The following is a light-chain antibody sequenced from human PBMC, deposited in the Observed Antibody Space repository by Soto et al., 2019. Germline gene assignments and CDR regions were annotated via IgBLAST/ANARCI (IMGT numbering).Light chain of an antibody. CDR3: QQYESGWT. J-gene: IGKJ1*01. Sequence: DIQMTQSPSTLSASVGDRITITCRASQSISSWLAWYQQKPGKAPNLLIYKASSSESGVPSRFGGSGSGTEFTLTISSLQPDDSATYYCQQYESGWTFGQGTKVEIK. CDR2: KAS. V-gene: IGKV1-5*03. CDR1: QSISSW.